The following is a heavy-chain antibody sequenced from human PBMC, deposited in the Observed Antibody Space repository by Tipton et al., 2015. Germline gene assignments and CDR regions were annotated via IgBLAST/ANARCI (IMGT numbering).Heavy chain of an antibody. V-gene: IGHV3-15*01. CDR3: ARRLPYFEWSKVYYFDY. Sequence: QLVQSGGGLVKPGGSLRLSCAASGLSFTDAWMTWVRLLPGKGLEWVGRIRGQSHGGTTDYAAPVKGRITISRDDSNNTLYLQMNSLKTEDTAVYYCARRLPYFEWSKVYYFDYWGQGSPVTVSP. CDR2: IRGQSHGGTT. CDR1: GLSFTDAW. J-gene: IGHJ4*02. D-gene: IGHD3-9*01.